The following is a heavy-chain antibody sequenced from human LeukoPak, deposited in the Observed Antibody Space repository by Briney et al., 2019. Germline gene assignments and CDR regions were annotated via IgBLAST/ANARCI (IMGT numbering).Heavy chain of an antibody. CDR2: MNPNSGNT. J-gene: IGHJ4*02. CDR1: GYTFTSYD. V-gene: IGHV1-8*01. Sequence: ASVKVSCKASGYTFTSYDINWVRQATGQGLEWMGWMNPNSGNTGYVQKFQGRVSMTRNTSISTAYMELSSLRSEDTAVYYCARAAKGLVDLVVVPAAFPVDYWGQGTLVTVSS. D-gene: IGHD2-2*01. CDR3: ARAAKGLVDLVVVPAAFPVDY.